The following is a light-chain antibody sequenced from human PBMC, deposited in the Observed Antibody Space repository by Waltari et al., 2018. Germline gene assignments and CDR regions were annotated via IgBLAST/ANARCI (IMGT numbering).Light chain of an antibody. V-gene: IGKV1-12*01. CDR3: QQANTVPII. CDR2: AAS. Sequence: DVQMTQSPSSMSASVGDRVSITCRASQGISNWLAWYQQKPAKAPTPLIHAASTLQKGVPXXXSGSGSGTDFTLXISXLQPEDFATYYCQQANTVPIIFGQGTRLEI. CDR1: QGISNW. J-gene: IGKJ5*01.